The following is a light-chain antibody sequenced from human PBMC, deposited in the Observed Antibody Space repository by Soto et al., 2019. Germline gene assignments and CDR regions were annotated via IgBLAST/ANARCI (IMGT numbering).Light chain of an antibody. V-gene: IGLV2-23*02. CDR3: CSYAGSSTHV. J-gene: IGLJ1*01. CDR2: EVS. Sequence: QSALTQPAPVSGSPGQSITFSCTGTSSDVGSSNLVSWYQQHPGKAPKLLIYEVSKRPSGVSNRFSGSKSGNTASLTISGLQAEDEADYYCCSYAGSSTHVFGTGTKVTVL. CDR1: SSDVGSSNL.